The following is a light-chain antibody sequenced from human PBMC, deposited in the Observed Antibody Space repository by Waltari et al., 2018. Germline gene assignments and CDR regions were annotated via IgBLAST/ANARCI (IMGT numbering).Light chain of an antibody. J-gene: IGKJ5*01. CDR1: QSISSY. V-gene: IGKV1-39*01. CDR2: AAS. CDR3: QQSYITLIT. Sequence: DIQMTQSPSSLSASVGDRVTISCWASQSISSYLNWYQQKPGKAPKILIYAASSLQSGVPSRFGVSGSGTDFTLTISCLQPEDFATYYCQQSYITLITFGQGTRLEIK.